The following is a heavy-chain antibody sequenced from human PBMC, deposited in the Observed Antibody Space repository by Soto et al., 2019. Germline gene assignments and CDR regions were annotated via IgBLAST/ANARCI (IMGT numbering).Heavy chain of an antibody. CDR2: ISSSSSYI. J-gene: IGHJ6*02. Sequence: GGSLRLSCAASGFTFSSYSMNWVRQAPGKGLEWVSSISSSSSYIYYADSVKGRFTISRDNAKNSLYLQMNSLRAEDTAVYYCARATRGDTAMVTSYYYYYGMDVWGQGTTVTVSS. D-gene: IGHD5-18*01. V-gene: IGHV3-21*01. CDR1: GFTFSSYS. CDR3: ARATRGDTAMVTSYYYYYGMDV.